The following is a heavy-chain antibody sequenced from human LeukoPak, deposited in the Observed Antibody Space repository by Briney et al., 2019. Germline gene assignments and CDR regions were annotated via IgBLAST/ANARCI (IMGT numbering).Heavy chain of an antibody. V-gene: IGHV1-18*01. CDR2: ISAYNGNT. J-gene: IGHJ4*02. Sequence: ASVKVSCKASGYTFTIYGISLMRQAPGQGLEWMGWISAYNGNTNYEQKLQGRVTMTTYTSTSTAYMELRSLRSDDTAVYYCARDRYCSGGSCYSTGDYWGQGTLVTVSS. D-gene: IGHD2-15*01. CDR3: ARDRYCSGGSCYSTGDY. CDR1: GYTFTIYG.